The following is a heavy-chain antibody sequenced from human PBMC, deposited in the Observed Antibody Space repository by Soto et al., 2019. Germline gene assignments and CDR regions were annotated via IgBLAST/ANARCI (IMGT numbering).Heavy chain of an antibody. CDR3: ARDDVDTAMPYGMDV. J-gene: IGHJ6*02. Sequence: YAQKFQGRVTITADESTSTAYMELSSLRSEDTAVYYCARDDVDTAMPYGMDVWGQGTTVTVSS. V-gene: IGHV1-69*01. D-gene: IGHD5-18*01.